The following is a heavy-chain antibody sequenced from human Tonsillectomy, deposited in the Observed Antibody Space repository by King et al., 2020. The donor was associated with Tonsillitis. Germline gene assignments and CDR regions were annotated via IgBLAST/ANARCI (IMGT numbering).Heavy chain of an antibody. J-gene: IGHJ4*02. CDR3: ARDPRRRYFDY. CDR1: GFTVRSYE. V-gene: IGHV3-48*03. Sequence: VQLVESGGGLVQPGGSLRLSCSASGFTVRSYEMNWVRQAPGKGLEWVSYIISHGITIYYTDSFKGRFTISRDNAKNSMYLQMNSLRAEDTAVYYCARDPRRRYFDYWGQGTLVTVSS. CDR2: IISHGITI.